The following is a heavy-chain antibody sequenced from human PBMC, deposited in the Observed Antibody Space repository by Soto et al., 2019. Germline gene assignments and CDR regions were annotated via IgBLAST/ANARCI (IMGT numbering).Heavy chain of an antibody. CDR2: ISGFNGNT. D-gene: IGHD3-16*01. CDR3: ARIGVSSGHESPDFDS. Sequence: GASVKVSCKASGYTFNFYVITWVLQAPGQGLEWMGWISGFNGNTNYAADLQGRVTMTTDTSTSTAYMELRGLRSDDTAVYYCARIGVSSGHESPDFDSWGQGTLVTVSS. J-gene: IGHJ4*02. V-gene: IGHV1-18*01. CDR1: GYTFNFYV.